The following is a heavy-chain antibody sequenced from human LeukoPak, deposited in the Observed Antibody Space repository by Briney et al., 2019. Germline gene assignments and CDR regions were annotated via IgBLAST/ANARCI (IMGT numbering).Heavy chain of an antibody. Sequence: APVKVSCKASGYTFTSYYMHWVRQAPGQGLEWMGIINPSGGSTSYAQKFQGRVAMTRDTSTSTVYMELSSLRSEDTAVYYCARDPKDGYAAQTFDYWGQGTLVTVSS. V-gene: IGHV1-46*01. CDR1: GYTFTSYY. J-gene: IGHJ4*02. CDR2: INPSGGST. CDR3: ARDPKDGYAAQTFDY. D-gene: IGHD5-24*01.